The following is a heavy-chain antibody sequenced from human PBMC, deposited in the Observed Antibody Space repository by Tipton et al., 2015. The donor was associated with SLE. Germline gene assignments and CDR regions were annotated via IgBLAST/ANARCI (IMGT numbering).Heavy chain of an antibody. J-gene: IGHJ5*02. CDR1: GYTFTSYG. CDR3: ARDGYSGSWYRVDP. V-gene: IGHV1-18*01. D-gene: IGHD6-13*01. CDR2: ISTYSGNT. Sequence: QSGPEVKKPGASVKVSCKASGYTFTSYGISWVRQAPGQGLEWVGWISTYSGNTNYAQKFQGRVTMTTDTSTGTVYMDLRSLRSDDTAGYYCARDGYSGSWYRVDPWGQGTLVAASS.